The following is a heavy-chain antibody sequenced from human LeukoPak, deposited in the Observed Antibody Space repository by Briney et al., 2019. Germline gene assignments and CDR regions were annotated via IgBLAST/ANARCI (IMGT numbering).Heavy chain of an antibody. CDR1: GFTFSSYS. D-gene: IGHD3-22*01. Sequence: GGSLRLSCAASGFTFSSYSMNWVRQAPGKGLEWVAVISYDGSNKYYADSVKGRFTISRDNSKNTLYLQMNSLRAEDTAVYYCARSPPYYYDSSGYFNHWGQGTLVTVSS. CDR2: ISYDGSNK. V-gene: IGHV3-30*03. CDR3: ARSPPYYYDSSGYFNH. J-gene: IGHJ5*02.